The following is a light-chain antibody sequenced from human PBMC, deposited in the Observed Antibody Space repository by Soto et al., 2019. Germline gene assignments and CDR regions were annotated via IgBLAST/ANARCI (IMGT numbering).Light chain of an antibody. CDR1: QTVASNY. CDR2: AAS. V-gene: IGKV3-20*01. J-gene: IGKJ2*01. Sequence: ETVLTQSPGTLSLSPGERATLSCRASQTVASNYVAWYQQKPGQAPRLLIYAASSRATGVPDRFSGSGSGTEFPLTISRLESEDFAIYYCQQYANSSPRAFGRGTKLE. CDR3: QQYANSSPRA.